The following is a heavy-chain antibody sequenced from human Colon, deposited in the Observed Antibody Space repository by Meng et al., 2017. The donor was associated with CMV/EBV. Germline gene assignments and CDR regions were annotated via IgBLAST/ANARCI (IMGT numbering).Heavy chain of an antibody. Sequence: SLKISCAASGFSFSDYYMSWVRQAPGKGLEWVSSISDSGRTIYYADSVRGRFTISRDNANNSLYLQLNDLRAEDTAMYYCARDLPGSAYYYYYGLDVWGQGTTVTVSS. CDR1: GFSFSDYY. V-gene: IGHV3-11*01. J-gene: IGHJ6*02. D-gene: IGHD6-6*01. CDR2: ISDSGRTI. CDR3: ARDLPGSAYYYYYGLDV.